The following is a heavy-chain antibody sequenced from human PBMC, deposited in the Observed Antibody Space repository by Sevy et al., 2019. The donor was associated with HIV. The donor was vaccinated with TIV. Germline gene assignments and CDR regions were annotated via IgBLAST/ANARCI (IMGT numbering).Heavy chain of an antibody. D-gene: IGHD6-13*01. CDR3: ARACAAAGGKSGPIDAFDI. CDR2: IGTLTDT. J-gene: IGHJ3*02. V-gene: IGHV3-13*01. Sequence: GGSLRLSCVASGFTFSTYDMHWVRQVTGKGLEWVSGIGTLTDTYHPDSVKGRFIISRENAKNSLYLQMNSLRAGDTAVYYCARACAAAGGKSGPIDAFDIWGQGTLVTVSS. CDR1: GFTFSTYD.